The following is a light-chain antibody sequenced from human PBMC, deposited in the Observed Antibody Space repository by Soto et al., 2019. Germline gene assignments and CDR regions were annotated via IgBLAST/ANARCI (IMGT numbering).Light chain of an antibody. CDR2: EVS. Sequence: QSVLTQPASVSGSPGQSITISCTGTSSDVGSYNYVSWYQQHPGEAPKLMIYEVSDRPSGISSRFSGSKSGNTASLTISGLQTEDEADYYCSSYTSSSTLFXTGTKVTVL. CDR1: SSDVGSYNY. J-gene: IGLJ1*01. CDR3: SSYTSSSTL. V-gene: IGLV2-14*01.